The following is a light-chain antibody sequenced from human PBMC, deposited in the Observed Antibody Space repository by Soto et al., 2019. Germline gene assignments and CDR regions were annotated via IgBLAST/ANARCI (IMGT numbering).Light chain of an antibody. CDR3: HQRQSWPRT. CDR1: QSVSSN. J-gene: IGKJ1*01. V-gene: IGKV3-11*01. Sequence: EIVMTQSPATLSVSPGERATLSCMASQSVSSNLAWYQHKPGQAPRLLIYLTSNRAAGIPARFSGSGSETDFTLTISDVEPEDFAVYCCHQRQSWPRTFGQGTKVDIK. CDR2: LTS.